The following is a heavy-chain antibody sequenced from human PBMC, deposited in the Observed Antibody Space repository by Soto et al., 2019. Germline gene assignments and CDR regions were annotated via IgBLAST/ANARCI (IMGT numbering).Heavy chain of an antibody. CDR2: IYYSGST. Sequence: SETLSLTCTVSGGSISSGGYYWSWIRQHPGKGLEWIGYIYYSGSTNYNPSLKSRVTISVDTSKNQFSLKLSSVTAADAAVYYCARVWGGAFDIWGQGTMVTVSS. CDR3: ARVWGGAFDI. V-gene: IGHV4-61*08. D-gene: IGHD3-10*01. J-gene: IGHJ3*02. CDR1: GGSISSGGYY.